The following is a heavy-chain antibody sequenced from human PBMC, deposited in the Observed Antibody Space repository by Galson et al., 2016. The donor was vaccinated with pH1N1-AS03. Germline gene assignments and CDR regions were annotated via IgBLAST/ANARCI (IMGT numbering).Heavy chain of an antibody. CDR2: IDPSGGGT. J-gene: IGHJ4*02. CDR3: VAYGSGSQAYFDY. Sequence: SVKVSCKASGYTFTRYYMHWVRQAPGQGLEWMGVIDPSGGGTTYAQKFHGRVTMTRDTSTPTAHMELSSLRSEYTAIYYCVAYGSGSQAYFDYWGQGTLVTVSS. D-gene: IGHD3-10*01. V-gene: IGHV1-46*01. CDR1: GYTFTRYY.